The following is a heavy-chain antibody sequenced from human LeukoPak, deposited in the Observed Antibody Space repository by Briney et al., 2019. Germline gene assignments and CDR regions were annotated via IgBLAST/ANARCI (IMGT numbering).Heavy chain of an antibody. J-gene: IGHJ4*02. D-gene: IGHD5-12*01. Sequence: GGSLRLSCAASGFTVSAYWMHWVRQVPGKGPVWVSFIKSDERTTNYADSVKGRFTISRDNARNTVDLQMNNLRADDTAVYYCATGAKSGYEYWGQGTLVTVSS. V-gene: IGHV3-74*01. CDR2: IKSDERTT. CDR1: GFTVSAYW. CDR3: ATGAKSGYEY.